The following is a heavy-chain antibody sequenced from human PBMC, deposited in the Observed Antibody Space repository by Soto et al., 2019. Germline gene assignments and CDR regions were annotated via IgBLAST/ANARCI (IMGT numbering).Heavy chain of an antibody. CDR3: ARDLNPYYYDSSGYLH. CDR2: INPNSGGT. V-gene: IGHV1-2*04. Sequence: ASVKVSCKASGYTFTGYYMHWVRQAPGQGLEWMGWINPNSGGTNYAQKFQGWVTMTRDTSISTAYMELSRLRSDDTAVYYCARDLNPYYYDSSGYLHWGQGTLVTVSS. J-gene: IGHJ4*02. CDR1: GYTFTGYY. D-gene: IGHD3-22*01.